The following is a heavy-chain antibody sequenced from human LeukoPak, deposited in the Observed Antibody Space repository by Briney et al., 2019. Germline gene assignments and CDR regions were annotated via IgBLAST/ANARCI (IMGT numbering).Heavy chain of an antibody. CDR1: GFTFSSYW. D-gene: IGHD3/OR15-3a*01. Sequence: GGSLRLSCAASGFTFSSYWMSWVRQAPGKGLEWVANIKQDGSEKYYVDSVKGRFTISRDNSKNTLYLQMNSLRAEDTAVYYCAMISRTSDFDYWGQGTLVTVSS. J-gene: IGHJ4*02. CDR3: AMISRTSDFDY. V-gene: IGHV3-7*03. CDR2: IKQDGSEK.